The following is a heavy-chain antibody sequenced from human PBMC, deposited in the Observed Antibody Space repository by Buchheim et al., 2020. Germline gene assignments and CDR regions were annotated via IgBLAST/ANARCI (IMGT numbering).Heavy chain of an antibody. D-gene: IGHD3-10*01. CDR3: ARGNAPMGAFDL. J-gene: IGHJ3*01. Sequence: QVQLQESGPGLVKPSQTLSLTCTVSGASISSGGYYWSWIRQLPGKGLEWIGYIYYSGSTYFNPSLKSRVTMPVDTSTNPFSLKLSSVTAADTAVYYCARGNAPMGAFDLWGQGT. V-gene: IGHV4-31*03. CDR1: GASISSGGYY. CDR2: IYYSGST.